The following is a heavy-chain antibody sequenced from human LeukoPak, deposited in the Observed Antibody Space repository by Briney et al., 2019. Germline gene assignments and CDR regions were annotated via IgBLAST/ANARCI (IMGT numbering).Heavy chain of an antibody. CDR3: ARDTGYYDSSGLTDY. Sequence: GGSLRLSCAGSGITLSTYWMSWIRQAPGKGLEWVGNIKQDGSEKYFVDSLRGRFTISRDNAKNSLYLQMNSLRAEDTAVYYCARDTGYYDSSGLTDYWGQGTLVTVSS. CDR1: GITLSTYW. CDR2: IKQDGSEK. D-gene: IGHD3-22*01. J-gene: IGHJ4*02. V-gene: IGHV3-7*05.